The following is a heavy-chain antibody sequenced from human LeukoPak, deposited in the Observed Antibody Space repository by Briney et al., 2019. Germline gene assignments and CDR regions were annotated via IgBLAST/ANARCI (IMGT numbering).Heavy chain of an antibody. CDR2: IYPGDCDT. Sequence: RGASLKISGKASGSIFTNYWIGGGRQLPGKGVEWMGIIYPGDCDTRYSPSFQGQVTISADKSISTAYLHWSSLKASDTAMYYCGRLSNGDVAFDIWGQGTMVTVS. V-gene: IGHV5-51*01. CDR3: GRLSNGDVAFDI. J-gene: IGHJ3*02. CDR1: GSIFTNYW. D-gene: IGHD2-8*01.